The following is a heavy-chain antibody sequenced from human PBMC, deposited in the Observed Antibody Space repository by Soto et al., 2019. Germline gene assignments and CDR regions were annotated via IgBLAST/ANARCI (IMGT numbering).Heavy chain of an antibody. Sequence: SETLSLTCSVSGGSISGLYWNWVRQHPGKGLEWIGYISYSGSTYYNPSLKSRVIISVDTSKNQFSLSLTSVTAADTAVYYCAREYTYGSNFFDCWGQGALVTVSS. J-gene: IGHJ4*02. CDR1: GGSISGLY. CDR2: ISYSGST. D-gene: IGHD5-18*01. CDR3: AREYTYGSNFFDC. V-gene: IGHV4-59*11.